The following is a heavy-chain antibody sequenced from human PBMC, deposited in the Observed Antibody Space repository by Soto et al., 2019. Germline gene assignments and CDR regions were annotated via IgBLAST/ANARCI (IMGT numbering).Heavy chain of an antibody. D-gene: IGHD3-3*01. CDR1: GFTFSSYG. Sequence: GGSLRLSCAASGFTFSSYGMHWVRQAPGKGLEWVAVISYDGSNKYYADSVKGRFTISRDNSKNTLYLQMNSLRAEDTAVYYCAKEGLRFLEWLLSRKDYYYYYMDVWGKGTTVTVSS. J-gene: IGHJ6*03. V-gene: IGHV3-30*18. CDR3: AKEGLRFLEWLLSRKDYYYYYMDV. CDR2: ISYDGSNK.